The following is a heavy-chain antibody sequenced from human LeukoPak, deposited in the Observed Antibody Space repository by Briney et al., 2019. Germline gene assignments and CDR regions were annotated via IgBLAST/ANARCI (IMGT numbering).Heavy chain of an antibody. CDR1: GFTFSSYA. V-gene: IGHV3-23*01. CDR3: AKDRIYAVTPGDAFDI. Sequence: PGGSLRLSCAASGFTFSSYAMSWVRQAPGKGLEWVSAISGSGGSTYYADSVKGRFTISRDNSKNTLYLQMNSLRAGDTAVYYCAKDRIYAVTPGDAFDIWGQGTMVTVSS. D-gene: IGHD3-16*01. J-gene: IGHJ3*02. CDR2: ISGSGGST.